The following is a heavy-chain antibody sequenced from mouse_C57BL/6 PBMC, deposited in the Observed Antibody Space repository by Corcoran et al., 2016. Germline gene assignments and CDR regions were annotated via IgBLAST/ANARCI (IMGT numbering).Heavy chain of an antibody. J-gene: IGHJ4*01. Sequence: VQLQQSGPVLVKPGASVKMSCKASGYTFTDYYINWVKQRPGQGLEWIARIYPGSGNTYYNEKFKGKATLTAEKSSSTAYMQLSSLTSEDSAVYFCASPLTTVVAMDYWGQGTSVTVSS. V-gene: IGHV1-76*01. CDR2: IYPGSGNT. D-gene: IGHD1-1*01. CDR1: GYTFTDYY. CDR3: ASPLTTVVAMDY.